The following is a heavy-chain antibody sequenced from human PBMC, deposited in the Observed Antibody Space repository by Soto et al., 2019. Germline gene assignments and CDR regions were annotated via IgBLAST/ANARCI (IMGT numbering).Heavy chain of an antibody. V-gene: IGHV3-23*01. CDR3: AKLDGPGNFDY. Sequence: GGSLRLSCAASGFTFSSYAMSWVRQAPGKGRDWCSAIVGSGGSTNYADPGKGRFTISRDNSKNTLYLQMNSLRAEDTAVYYCAKLDGPGNFDYWGQGTLVTVSS. CDR2: IVGSGGST. J-gene: IGHJ4*02. CDR1: GFTFSSYA.